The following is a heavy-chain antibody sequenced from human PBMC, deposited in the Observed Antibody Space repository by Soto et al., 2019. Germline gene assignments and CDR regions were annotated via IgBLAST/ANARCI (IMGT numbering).Heavy chain of an antibody. D-gene: IGHD5-18*01. J-gene: IGHJ6*02. Sequence: GGSLRLSCAASGFTFSDYYMSWIRQAPGKGLEWVSYISSSGSTIYYADSVKGRFTISRDNAKNSLYLQMNSLRAEDTAVYYCARDTAMLRFNQGMDVWGQGTTVTVSS. CDR2: ISSSGSTI. CDR1: GFTFSDYY. V-gene: IGHV3-11*01. CDR3: ARDTAMLRFNQGMDV.